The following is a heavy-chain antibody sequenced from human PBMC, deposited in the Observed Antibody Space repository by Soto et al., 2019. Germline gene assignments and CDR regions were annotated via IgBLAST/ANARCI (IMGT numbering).Heavy chain of an antibody. CDR3: AKDRDGAAAGPTKFYGMDV. Sequence: EVQLLESGGGLVQPGGSLRLYCAASGFTFSSYAMSWVRQAPGKGLEWVSVISGSGDSTYYADSVRGRFTISRDNSKNPLYLQMTSLRAEDTAVYYCAKDRDGAAAGPTKFYGMDVWGQGTTVTVSS. CDR2: ISGSGDST. CDR1: GFTFSSYA. V-gene: IGHV3-23*01. J-gene: IGHJ6*02. D-gene: IGHD6-13*01.